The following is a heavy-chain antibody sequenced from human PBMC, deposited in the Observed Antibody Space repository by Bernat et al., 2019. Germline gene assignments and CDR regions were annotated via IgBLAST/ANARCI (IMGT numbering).Heavy chain of an antibody. D-gene: IGHD6-6*01. Sequence: EVQLVESGGGLVQPGGSLRLSCAASGFTFSSYWMSWVRQAPGKGLEWVANIKQDGSEKYYVDSVKGRFTISRDNAKNSLYLKMNSLRAEDTAVYYCAREFPYRSSTSDYWGQGTLVTVSS. CDR1: GFTFSSYW. CDR2: IKQDGSEK. J-gene: IGHJ4*02. CDR3: AREFPYRSSTSDY. V-gene: IGHV3-7*01.